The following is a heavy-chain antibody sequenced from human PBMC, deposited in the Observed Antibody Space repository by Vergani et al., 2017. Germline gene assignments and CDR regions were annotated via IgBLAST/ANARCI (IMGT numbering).Heavy chain of an antibody. J-gene: IGHJ4*02. CDR1: GSTFISYA. V-gene: IGHV3-48*01. Sequence: EVQLVESGGGLVQPGGSLRLSCAASGSTFISYAMNWVRQAPGKGLEWVSYISRSSSTIYYEDSVKGRFTISRDNAKNSLHLQMNNLRAEDTAVYYCARQSRDVFCTNGVCPLGYWGQGALVTVSS. D-gene: IGHD2-8*01. CDR2: ISRSSSTI. CDR3: ARQSRDVFCTNGVCPLGY.